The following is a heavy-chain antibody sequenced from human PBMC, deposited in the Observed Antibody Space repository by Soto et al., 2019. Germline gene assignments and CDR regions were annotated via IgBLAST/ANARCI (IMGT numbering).Heavy chain of an antibody. J-gene: IGHJ4*02. Sequence: EVQLLESGGGLVLPGGSLRLSCAGSGFTPTTTPLSWVRQPPGKGLEWVTTISGTASRTYYVDSVKGRFFISRDNSKNTVTLQMNNLTLYDTAVYYGATSFRYFDNWGQGTRVTVSS. CDR1: GFTPTTTP. CDR3: ATSFRYFDN. V-gene: IGHV3-23*01. D-gene: IGHD3-9*01. CDR2: ISGTASRT.